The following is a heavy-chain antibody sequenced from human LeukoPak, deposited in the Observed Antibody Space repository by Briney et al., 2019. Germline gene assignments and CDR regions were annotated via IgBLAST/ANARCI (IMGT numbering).Heavy chain of an antibody. V-gene: IGHV1-69*05. CDR2: IIPMLGRS. J-gene: IGHJ5*02. D-gene: IGHD5-18*01. Sequence: SVKVSCKASGGTFSSYAISWVRQAPGQGLEWMGGIIPMLGRSNYAQKLQGRVTISTDESTSTAYMEMSSLRSEDTAVYYCAREDHTANNWFDPWGQGTLVTVSS. CDR3: AREDHTANNWFDP. CDR1: GGTFSSYA.